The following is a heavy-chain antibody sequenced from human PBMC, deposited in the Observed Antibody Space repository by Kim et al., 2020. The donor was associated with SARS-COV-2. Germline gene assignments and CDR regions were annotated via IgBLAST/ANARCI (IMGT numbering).Heavy chain of an antibody. V-gene: IGHV3-21*06. Sequence: GGSLRLSCAASGFAFRSYNMNWVRQAPGKGLEWISSISSSGGYIYNADSVKGRFTISRDNAKNSLNLQMNSLRAEDTAVYYCAREFYYESGGSYFYYGMDVWGQGTTVTVSS. CDR1: GFAFRSYN. J-gene: IGHJ6*02. CDR3: AREFYYESGGSYFYYGMDV. CDR2: ISSSGGYI. D-gene: IGHD3-22*01.